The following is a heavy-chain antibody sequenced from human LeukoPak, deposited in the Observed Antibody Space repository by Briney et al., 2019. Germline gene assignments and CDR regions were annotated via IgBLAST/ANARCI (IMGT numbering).Heavy chain of an antibody. CDR3: ARLGYDILTGSPNLDY. CDR1: GFTFSSYG. J-gene: IGHJ4*02. D-gene: IGHD3-9*01. V-gene: IGHV3-30*03. Sequence: GRSLRLSCAASGFTFSSYGMHWVRQAPGKGLEWVAVISYDGSNKYYADSVKGRFTITRDNSKNTLYLQMNSLRAEDTAVYYCARLGYDILTGSPNLDYWGQGTLVTVSS. CDR2: ISYDGSNK.